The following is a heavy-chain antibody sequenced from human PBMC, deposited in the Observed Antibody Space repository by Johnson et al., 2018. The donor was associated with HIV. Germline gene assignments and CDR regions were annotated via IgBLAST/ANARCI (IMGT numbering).Heavy chain of an antibody. D-gene: IGHD6-6*01. J-gene: IGHJ3*02. CDR1: GFTFSDYG. CDR2: IRYDGSEK. CDR3: SVAPRPGDVYDI. Sequence: QLVESGGGVVQPGGSRRLSCAASGFTFSDYGMHWVRQAPGKGLEWVAFIRYDGSEKYYTDSVKGRFTISRDNSKNTLHLQMNSLRVEDTALYSCSVAPRPGDVYDIWGQGTMVTVSS. V-gene: IGHV3-30*02.